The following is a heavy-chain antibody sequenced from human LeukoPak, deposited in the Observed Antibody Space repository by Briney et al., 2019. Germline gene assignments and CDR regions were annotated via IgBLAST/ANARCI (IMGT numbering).Heavy chain of an antibody. CDR2: ISSSSSYI. D-gene: IGHD3-3*01. Sequence: SGGSLRLSCAASGFTFSSYSMNWVRQAPGKGLEWVSSISSSSSYIYYADSVKGRFTISRDNAKNSLYLQMNSLRAEDTAVYYCARDRFYDFWGGYYPPFDYWGQGTLVTVSS. CDR3: ARDRFYDFWGGYYPPFDY. J-gene: IGHJ4*02. CDR1: GFTFSSYS. V-gene: IGHV3-21*01.